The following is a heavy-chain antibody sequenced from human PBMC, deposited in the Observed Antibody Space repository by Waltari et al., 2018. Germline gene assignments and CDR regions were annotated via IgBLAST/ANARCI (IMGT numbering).Heavy chain of an antibody. V-gene: IGHV1-69*01. CDR2: IIPIFGTA. Sequence: QVQLVQSGAEVKKPGSSVKVSCKASGGTFSSYAISWVRQAPGQGLEWMGGIIPIFGTANYAQKFQGRVTITADESTSTAYMELSSLRSEDTAVYYCARGNNSYGYGDYYYYGMDVWGQGTTVTVSS. CDR1: GGTFSSYA. CDR3: ARGNNSYGYGDYYYYGMDV. J-gene: IGHJ6*02. D-gene: IGHD5-18*01.